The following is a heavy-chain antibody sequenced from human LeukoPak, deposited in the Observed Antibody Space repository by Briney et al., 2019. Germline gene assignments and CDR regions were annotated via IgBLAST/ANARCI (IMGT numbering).Heavy chain of an antibody. J-gene: IGHJ4*02. D-gene: IGHD3-22*01. CDR1: GYTFTGHY. Sequence: ASVKVSCKASGYTFTGHYMHWVRQAPGQGLEWMGWINPNSGGTNYAQKFQGRVTMTRDTSISTAYMELSRLRSDDTAVYYCARAGTYYYDSGGSAIDYWGQGTLVTVSS. V-gene: IGHV1-2*02. CDR2: INPNSGGT. CDR3: ARAGTYYYDSGGSAIDY.